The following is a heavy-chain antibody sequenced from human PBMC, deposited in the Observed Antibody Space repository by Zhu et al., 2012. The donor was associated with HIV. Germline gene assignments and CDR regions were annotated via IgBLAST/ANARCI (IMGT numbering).Heavy chain of an antibody. CDR1: GYSISSGYY. Sequence: QVQLQETGPGLVKPSETLSLTCAVSGYSISSGYYWGWIRQPPGRGLEWIGSIYRSGNDYYNPSLNSRVTITVDTSKNQFSVKLTSVTAADTAVYFCVRVGYSYGANFDYWGQGNPGHRL. CDR3: VRVGYSYGANFDY. D-gene: IGHD5-18*01. V-gene: IGHV4-38-2*01. J-gene: IGHJ4*02. CDR2: IYRSGND.